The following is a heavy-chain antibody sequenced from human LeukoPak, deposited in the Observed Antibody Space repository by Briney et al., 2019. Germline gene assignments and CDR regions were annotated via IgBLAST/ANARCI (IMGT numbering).Heavy chain of an antibody. CDR1: GGSISSGSYY. CDR3: ARDPSVAAAGNNWFDP. J-gene: IGHJ5*02. D-gene: IGHD6-13*01. CDR2: IYYSGSN. Sequence: SETLSLTCTVSGGSISSGSYYWGWIRQPPGKGLEWIGSIYYSGSNYNNPSIKSRVLKSRVTISVDTSKNQFSPELNSVTAADTAVYYCARDPSVAAAGNNWFDPWGQGTLVTVSS. V-gene: IGHV4-39*07.